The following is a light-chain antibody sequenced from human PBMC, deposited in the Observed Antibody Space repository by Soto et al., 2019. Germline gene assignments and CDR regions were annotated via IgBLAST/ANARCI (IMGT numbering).Light chain of an antibody. CDR2: EVS. V-gene: IGLV2-14*01. J-gene: IGLJ1*01. CDR3: SSYTSSSTLDV. CDR1: SSDVGGYNY. Sequence: QSVLTQPASVSGSPGQSITISCTGTSSDVGGYNYVSWYQQHPGKAPKLMVYEVSNRPSGVSNRFSGSKSGNTASLTIPGLQAEDEADYYCSSYTSSSTLDVFGTGTKLTVL.